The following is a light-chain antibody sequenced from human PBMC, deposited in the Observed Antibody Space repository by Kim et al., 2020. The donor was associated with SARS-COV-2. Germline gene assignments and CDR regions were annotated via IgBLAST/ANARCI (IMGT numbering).Light chain of an antibody. Sequence: LSPGEGATLSCRASQSVSSSYLAWYQQKPGQAPRLLIYCASSRATGIPDRFSGSGSGTDFTLTISRLEPEDFAVYYCQQYGSSPETFGQGTKLEI. CDR3: QQYGSSPET. CDR1: QSVSSSY. J-gene: IGKJ2*01. CDR2: CAS. V-gene: IGKV3-20*01.